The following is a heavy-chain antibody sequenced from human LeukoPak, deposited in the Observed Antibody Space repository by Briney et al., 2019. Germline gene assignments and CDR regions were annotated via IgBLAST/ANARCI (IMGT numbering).Heavy chain of an antibody. CDR3: ARGRAGNYYNHNDY. CDR1: GFTFSSYA. D-gene: IGHD3-10*01. CDR2: ISGDGSIT. J-gene: IGHJ4*01. V-gene: IGHV3-74*01. Sequence: GGSLRLSCAASGFTFSSYAMSWVRQAPGKGLVWVSRISGDGSITAYADSVKGRFTISRDNAKSTLYLQMNSLRAEDTAVYYCARGRAGNYYNHNDYWGQGTLVTVSS.